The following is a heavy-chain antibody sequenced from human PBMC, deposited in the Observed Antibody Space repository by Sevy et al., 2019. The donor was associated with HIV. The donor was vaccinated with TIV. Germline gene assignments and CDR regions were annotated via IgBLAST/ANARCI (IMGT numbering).Heavy chain of an antibody. V-gene: IGHV3-23*01. Sequence: GGSLRLSCAASRFTFSNYAMSWVRQAPGKGLEWVSSISRSGGSTYYADSVKGRFTISSDNSKNTLYLQMNRLRAEDTAVYYCAKVDVVVPVADYGMDVWGQGTTVTVSS. J-gene: IGHJ6*02. CDR3: AKVDVVVPVADYGMDV. CDR1: RFTFSNYA. D-gene: IGHD2-2*01. CDR2: ISRSGGST.